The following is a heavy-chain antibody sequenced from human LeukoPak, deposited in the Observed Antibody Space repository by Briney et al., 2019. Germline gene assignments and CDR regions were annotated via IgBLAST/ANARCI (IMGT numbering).Heavy chain of an antibody. V-gene: IGHV4-59*01. J-gene: IGHJ5*02. CDR3: ARVGASNWFDP. CDR2: MYYTGST. CDR1: GGSITSYY. Sequence: PSETLSLTCTVSGGSITSYYWSWIRQPPGKGLEWTGYMYYTGSTNYNPSLKSRVTMSVDTSKNQFSLKLRSVTAADTAAYYCARVGASNWFDPWGQGTLVTVSS. D-gene: IGHD3-10*01.